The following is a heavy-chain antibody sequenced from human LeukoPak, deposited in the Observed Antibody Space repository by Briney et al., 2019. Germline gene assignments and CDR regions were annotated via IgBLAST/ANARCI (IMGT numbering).Heavy chain of an antibody. J-gene: IGHJ4*02. CDR1: GFSFSSYT. V-gene: IGHV3-23*01. D-gene: IGHD5-12*01. CDR2: IFGGGDDT. CDR3: AKGSGAYSD. Sequence: PGGSLRLSCAASGFSFSSYTMGWVRQAPGKGLQWVSAIFGGGDDTFYADSVKGRFTISRDNSKITVDLQMDNLGAEDTAIYKCAKGSGAYSDWGQGTLVTVSS.